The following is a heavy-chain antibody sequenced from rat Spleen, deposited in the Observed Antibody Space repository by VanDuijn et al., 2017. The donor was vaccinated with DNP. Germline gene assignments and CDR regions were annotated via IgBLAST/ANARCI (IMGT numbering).Heavy chain of an antibody. V-gene: IGHV5S10*01. CDR2: ITYDGSRT. J-gene: IGHJ1*01. CDR3: TTSNWYFDF. CDR1: GFTFSDYN. Sequence: EVQLVESGGGLVQSGRSLKVSCAASGFTFSDYNMAWVRQAPKKGLEWVATITYDGSRTYYRDSVKGRFTISRDNAKSTLYLQMDSLRSEDTATYYCTTSNWYFDFWGPGTMVTVSS.